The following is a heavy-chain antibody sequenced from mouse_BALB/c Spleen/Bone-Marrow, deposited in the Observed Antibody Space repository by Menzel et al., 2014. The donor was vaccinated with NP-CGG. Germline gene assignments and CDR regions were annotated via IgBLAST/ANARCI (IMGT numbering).Heavy chain of an antibody. D-gene: IGHD2-10*02. V-gene: IGHV1-69*01. Sequence: VQLQQSGAELVMPGASVKMPCKASGYTFTDYWMHWVKQRPGQGLEWIGAIDTSDSYTTYNQNFKDKATLTVDESSSTAYMQFSSLTSEDSAVYYCARRYGHYWYFDVWGAGTTVTVSS. CDR1: GYTFTDYW. J-gene: IGHJ1*01. CDR3: ARRYGHYWYFDV. CDR2: IDTSDSYT.